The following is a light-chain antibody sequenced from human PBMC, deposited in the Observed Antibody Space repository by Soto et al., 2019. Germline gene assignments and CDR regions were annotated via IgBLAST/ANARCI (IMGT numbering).Light chain of an antibody. CDR1: SSDIGAYNY. Sequence: QSVLTQPPSASASPGQSVTISCTGTSSDIGAYNYVSWYQQQSGKAPKLIIDEVNNRPSGVPKRFSGSKSGNTASLTVSGLQAEDEADYYCGAHPGSHTWVFGGGTKVTVL. CDR2: EVN. V-gene: IGLV2-8*01. CDR3: GAHPGSHTWV. J-gene: IGLJ1*01.